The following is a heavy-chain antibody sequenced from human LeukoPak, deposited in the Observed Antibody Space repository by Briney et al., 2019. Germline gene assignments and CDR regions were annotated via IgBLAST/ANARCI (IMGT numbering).Heavy chain of an antibody. CDR1: GYTFTSYD. V-gene: IGHV1-8*01. J-gene: IGHJ4*02. D-gene: IGHD1-26*01. Sequence: ASVKVSCKASGYTFTSYDINWVRQATGQGLEWMGWMNPNSGNTGYAQKFQGRVTMTRDTSISTAYMELSRLRSDDTAVYYCARDLGQWELPVYYWGQGTLVTVSS. CDR3: ARDLGQWELPVYY. CDR2: MNPNSGNT.